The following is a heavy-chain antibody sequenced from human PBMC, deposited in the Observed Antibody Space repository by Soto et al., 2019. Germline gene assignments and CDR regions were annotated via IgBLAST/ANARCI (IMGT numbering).Heavy chain of an antibody. J-gene: IGHJ3*02. Sequence: PGGSLRLSCAASGFTVSSNYMSWVRQAPGKGLEWVSFIYSGGSTYYADSVKGRFTISRDNSKNTLYLQMNSLRAEDTAVYCCAREADANYDILTGYYRSAFDIWGQGTMVTVSS. CDR1: GFTVSSNY. V-gene: IGHV3-53*01. CDR2: IYSGGST. D-gene: IGHD3-9*01. CDR3: AREADANYDILTGYYRSAFDI.